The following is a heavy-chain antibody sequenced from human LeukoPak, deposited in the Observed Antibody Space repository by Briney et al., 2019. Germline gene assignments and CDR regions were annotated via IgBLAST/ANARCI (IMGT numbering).Heavy chain of an antibody. CDR2: VYNSGST. Sequence: PSETLSLTCTVSGGSISSHYWSWIRQPPGKGLEWIGFVYNSGSTNYNPSLKSRVTISVDTSKNQFSLKLSSVTAADTAVYYCARQVFEFWSGEGTWFDPWGQGTLVTVSS. CDR3: ARQVFEFWSGEGTWFDP. J-gene: IGHJ5*02. CDR1: GGSISSHY. V-gene: IGHV4-59*11. D-gene: IGHD3-3*01.